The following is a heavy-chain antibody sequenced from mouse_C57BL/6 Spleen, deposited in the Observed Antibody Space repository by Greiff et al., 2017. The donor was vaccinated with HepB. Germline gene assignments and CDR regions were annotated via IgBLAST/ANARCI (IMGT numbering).Heavy chain of an antibody. CDR1: GYSITSSYY. J-gene: IGHJ1*03. CDR3: ARGDYGSNWYFDV. V-gene: IGHV3-6*01. Sequence: EVQRVESGPGLVKPSQSLSLTCSVTGYSITSSYYWNWIRQFPGNKLEWMGYISYDGSNNYNPSLKNRISITRDTSKNQFFLKLNSVTTEDTATYYCARGDYGSNWYFDVWGTGTTVTVSS. CDR2: ISYDGSN. D-gene: IGHD1-1*01.